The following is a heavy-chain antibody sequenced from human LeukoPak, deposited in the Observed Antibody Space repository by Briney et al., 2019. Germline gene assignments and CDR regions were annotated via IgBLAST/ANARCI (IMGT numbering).Heavy chain of an antibody. CDR2: IIPIFGTA. CDR3: ARDKDVGPTILVY. Sequence: ASVKVSCKASGGTFSSYAISWVRQAPGQGLEWMGGIIPIFGTANYAQKFQGRVTITADESTSTAYMELSSLRSEDTAVYYCARDKDVGPTILVYWGQGTLVTVSS. J-gene: IGHJ4*02. CDR1: GGTFSSYA. D-gene: IGHD1-26*01. V-gene: IGHV1-69*13.